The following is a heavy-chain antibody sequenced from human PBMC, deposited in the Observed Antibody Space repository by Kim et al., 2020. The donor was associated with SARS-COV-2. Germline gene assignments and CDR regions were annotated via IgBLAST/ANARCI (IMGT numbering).Heavy chain of an antibody. CDR3: ASQQLGEDY. J-gene: IGHJ4*02. D-gene: IGHD6-13*01. V-gene: IGHV4-34*01. Sequence: GSTNYTPSLKSRVTISVDTSKNQFSLKLSSVTTADTAVYYCASQQLGEDYWGQGTLVTVSS. CDR2: GST.